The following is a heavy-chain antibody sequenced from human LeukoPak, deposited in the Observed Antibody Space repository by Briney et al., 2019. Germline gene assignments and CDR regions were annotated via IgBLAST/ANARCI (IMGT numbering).Heavy chain of an antibody. CDR3: ARSYDFWSGPPFDP. CDR1: GYTFTGHY. Sequence: GASVKVSCKASGYTFTGHYMHWVRPAPGQGLEWMGWINPNSAGTKYAQKFQGRVTLTRDTSISTAYMELSRLRCDDTAVYYCARSYDFWSGPPFDPWGQGTLVTVSS. J-gene: IGHJ5*02. CDR2: INPNSAGT. D-gene: IGHD3-3*01. V-gene: IGHV1-2*02.